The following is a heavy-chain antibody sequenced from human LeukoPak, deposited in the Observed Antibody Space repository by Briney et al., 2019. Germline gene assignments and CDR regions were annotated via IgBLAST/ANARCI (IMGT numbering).Heavy chain of an antibody. D-gene: IGHD3-9*01. CDR2: ITSSSYI. CDR3: AGGVTLRYFPV. V-gene: IGHV3-21*01. Sequence: GSLRLSCAASGFAFSGYSMNWVRQAPGKGLEWVSSITSSSYIYYSDSLKGRFTISRDNTENSLYLQMTSLRAEDTAVYYCAGGVTLRYFPVWGQGTTVTVSS. J-gene: IGHJ6*02. CDR1: GFAFSGYS.